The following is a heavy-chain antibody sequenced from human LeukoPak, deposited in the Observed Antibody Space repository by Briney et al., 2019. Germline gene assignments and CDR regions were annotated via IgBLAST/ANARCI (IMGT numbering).Heavy chain of an antibody. V-gene: IGHV4-4*02. D-gene: IGHD2-21*02. CDR1: GGSISSSNW. CDR3: ARGDCGGDCYLDY. CDR2: IYHSGST. J-gene: IGHJ4*02. Sequence: SETLSLTCAVSGGSISSSNWWSWVRQPPGKGLEWIGEIYHSGSTNYNPSLKSRVTISVDKSKNQFSLKLGSVTAADTAVYYCARGDCGGDCYLDYWGQGTLVTVSS.